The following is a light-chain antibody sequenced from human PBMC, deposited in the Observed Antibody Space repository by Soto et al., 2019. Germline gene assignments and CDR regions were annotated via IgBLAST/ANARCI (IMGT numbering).Light chain of an antibody. CDR1: RNVSIY. J-gene: IGKJ5*01. Sequence: EIPLTKSPSSLAASVGDRLTLTCRASRNVSIYLNWYQHKPGKGPTLLIHATSNLQIGVPSRFSGSGSGTEFTLTISSLEPEDFGTYYCQQSYKMPSFGQGTRLVMK. CDR3: QQSYKMPS. CDR2: ATS. V-gene: IGKV1-39*01.